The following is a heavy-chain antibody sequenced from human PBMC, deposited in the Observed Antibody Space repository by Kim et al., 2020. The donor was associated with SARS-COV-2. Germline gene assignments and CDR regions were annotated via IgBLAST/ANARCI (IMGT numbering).Heavy chain of an antibody. CDR1: GFTVSSNY. CDR3: ASGTRYYYDSSGYYFGC. J-gene: IGHJ4*02. D-gene: IGHD3-22*01. Sequence: GGSLRLSCAASGFTVSSNYMSWVRQAPGKGLEWVSVIYSGGSTYYADSVKGRFTISRDNSKKTLYLQMNSMRAEDTAGYYCASGTRYYYDSSGYYFGCWGQGTLVTVSS. V-gene: IGHV3-66*01. CDR2: IYSGGST.